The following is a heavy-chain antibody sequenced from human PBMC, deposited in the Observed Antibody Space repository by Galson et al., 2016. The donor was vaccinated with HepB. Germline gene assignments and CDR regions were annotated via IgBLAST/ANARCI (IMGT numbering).Heavy chain of an antibody. D-gene: IGHD1-14*01. Sequence: SLRLSCAASGFAFSSYSLNWVRQPPGQGLEWVASISSTGSFIDYADSVKGRFTISRDNAENSVSLQMTSLRVEDTAVYYCTRSTDRRRYFKYWGLGTLVIVSS. CDR3: TRSTDRRRYFKY. J-gene: IGHJ4*02. CDR2: ISSTGSFI. V-gene: IGHV3-21*01. CDR1: GFAFSSYS.